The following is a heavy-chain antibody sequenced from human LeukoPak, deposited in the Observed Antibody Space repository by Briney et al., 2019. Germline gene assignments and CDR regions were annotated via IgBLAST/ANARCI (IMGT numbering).Heavy chain of an antibody. J-gene: IGHJ3*02. D-gene: IGHD2-8*01. Sequence: GGSLRLSCAVSGFTFSSYSMKWVRQAPGKGLEWVSSISSSSSYIYYADSVKGRFTISRDNAKNSLYLQMNSLRAEDTAVYYCARDNGYAFDIWGQGTMVTVSS. CDR3: ARDNGYAFDI. CDR1: GFTFSSYS. CDR2: ISSSSSYI. V-gene: IGHV3-21*01.